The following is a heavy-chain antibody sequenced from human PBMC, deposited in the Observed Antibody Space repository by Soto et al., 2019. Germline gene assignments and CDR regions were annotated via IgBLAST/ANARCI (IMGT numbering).Heavy chain of an antibody. D-gene: IGHD2-15*01. J-gene: IGHJ6*02. Sequence: SVKVSCKASGFTFTSSAVQWVRQARGQRLEWIGWIVVGSGNTNYAQKFRERVTITRDMSTSTAYMELSSLRSEDTAVYYCAAGGRDCSGGSCYSPYYYYGMDVWGQGTTVTVSS. CDR3: AAGGRDCSGGSCYSPYYYYGMDV. CDR1: GFTFTSSA. CDR2: IVVGSGNT. V-gene: IGHV1-58*01.